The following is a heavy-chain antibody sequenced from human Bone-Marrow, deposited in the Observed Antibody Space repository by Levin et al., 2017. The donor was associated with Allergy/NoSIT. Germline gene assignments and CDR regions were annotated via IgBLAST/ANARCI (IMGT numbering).Heavy chain of an antibody. Sequence: PGGSLRLSCATSGFTFSTFAMTWVRQAPGQGLEWVSSISGSDYSTYYADSVKGRFTISRDNSKNTLYLQMNSLRAEDAAVYYCANDRYSGAGSYEEYWGQGTLVTVSS. V-gene: IGHV3-23*01. CDR1: GFTFSTFA. D-gene: IGHD3-10*01. CDR2: ISGSDYST. CDR3: ANDRYSGAGSYEEY. J-gene: IGHJ4*02.